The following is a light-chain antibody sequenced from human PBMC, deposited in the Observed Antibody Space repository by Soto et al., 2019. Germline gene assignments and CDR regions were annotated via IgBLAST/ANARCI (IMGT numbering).Light chain of an antibody. J-gene: IGLJ1*01. Sequence: QSVLAQPASVSGSPGQSITISCTGTSSDVGGFNYVSWYQQYPGKAPKLLIYDVSNRPSGVSNRFPGSKSGNTASLTIPGLQAEDEADYYCSSYTSNNTHVFGTGTKVTVL. CDR2: DVS. CDR1: SSDVGGFNY. CDR3: SSYTSNNTHV. V-gene: IGLV2-14*03.